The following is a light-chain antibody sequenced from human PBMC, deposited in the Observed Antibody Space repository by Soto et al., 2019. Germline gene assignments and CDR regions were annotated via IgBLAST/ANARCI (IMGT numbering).Light chain of an antibody. Sequence: EIVMTQSPATLSVSPGGSATLSCRASQHVSSNLAWYRQKPGQAPTLLIYRASTRATGIPATLSGSGSGTEVTLTSSSLQSEDFAVYYCQQYNKWPYTFGQGTKLEI. CDR1: QHVSSN. J-gene: IGKJ2*01. CDR2: RAS. CDR3: QQYNKWPYT. V-gene: IGKV3-15*01.